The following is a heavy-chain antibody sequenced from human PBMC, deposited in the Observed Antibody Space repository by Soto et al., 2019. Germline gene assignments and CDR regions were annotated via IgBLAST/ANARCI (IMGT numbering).Heavy chain of an antibody. CDR1: GGSFSGYY. D-gene: IGHD6-13*01. V-gene: IGHV4-34*01. CDR3: ARQRRIAAAGDYYYYGMDV. J-gene: IGHJ6*01. Sequence: SDTLSLTCAVYGGSFSGYYWSWIRQPPGKGLEWIGEINHSGSTNYNPSLKSRVTISVDTSKNQFSLKLSSVTAADTAVYYCARQRRIAAAGDYYYYGMDVWGQGTTVTVS. CDR2: INHSGST.